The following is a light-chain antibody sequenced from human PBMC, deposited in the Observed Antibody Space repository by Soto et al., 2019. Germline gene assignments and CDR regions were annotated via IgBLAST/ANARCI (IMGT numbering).Light chain of an antibody. CDR1: KNDIGSSDY. CDR2: GVS. J-gene: IGLJ1*01. Sequence: QSVLTQPASVSASPGQSITISCTGGKNDIGSSDYVSWYQQHPGKAPKLIIYGVSNRPSGTSDRFSGSKSGNTASLTISGLQADDEADYYCAAWDDSLSVYVFGTGTKVTVL. V-gene: IGLV2-14*01. CDR3: AAWDDSLSVYV.